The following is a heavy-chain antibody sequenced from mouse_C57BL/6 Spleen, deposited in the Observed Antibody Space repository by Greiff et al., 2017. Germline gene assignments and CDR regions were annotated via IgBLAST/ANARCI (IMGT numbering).Heavy chain of an antibody. J-gene: IGHJ3*01. CDR3: ARIYYGNPAWFAY. V-gene: IGHV1-80*01. Sequence: QVQLQQSGAELVKPGASVKISCKASGYAFSSYWMNWVKQRPGKGLEWIGQIYPGDGVTNYNGRFKGKATLTADKSSSTAYMQLSSLTSEDSAVYFCARIYYGNPAWFAYWGQGTLVTVSA. CDR2: IYPGDGVT. D-gene: IGHD2-1*01. CDR1: GYAFSSYW.